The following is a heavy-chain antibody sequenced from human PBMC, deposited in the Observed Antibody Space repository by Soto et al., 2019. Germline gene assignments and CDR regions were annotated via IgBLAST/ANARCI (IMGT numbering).Heavy chain of an antibody. CDR3: TTDGPSGNDVNFDY. D-gene: IGHD5-12*01. CDR2: IKSKSGGGTT. CDR1: SFTFSIAW. V-gene: IGHV3-15*07. J-gene: IGHJ4*02. Sequence: GSLRLSWAASSFTFSIAWMNWVRQAPGKGLEWVGRIKSKSGGGTTDYAAPVKGRFTISGDDSENTVYLRMNSLKTEDTAVYYCTTDGPSGNDVNFDYWGQGTLVTVSS.